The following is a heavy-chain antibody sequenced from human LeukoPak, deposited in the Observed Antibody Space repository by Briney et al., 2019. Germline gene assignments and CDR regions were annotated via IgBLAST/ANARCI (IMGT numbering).Heavy chain of an antibody. D-gene: IGHD2-21*01. J-gene: IGHJ4*02. Sequence: SETLSLTCTVSTGSINITGYYWDWIRQPPGKGLEWIGNIYYTGSTYYNPSLESRLTISVDTSENQFSLKLTSVTAADTAVYYCARHPRVQLWSNNRYYFDYWGQGTLVTVSS. CDR2: IYYTGST. CDR1: TGSINITGYY. CDR3: ARHPRVQLWSNNRYYFDY. V-gene: IGHV4-39*01.